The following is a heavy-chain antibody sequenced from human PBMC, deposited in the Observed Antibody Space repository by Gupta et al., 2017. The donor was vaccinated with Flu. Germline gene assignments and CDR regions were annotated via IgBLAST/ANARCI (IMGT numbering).Heavy chain of an antibody. V-gene: IGHV3-11*05. CDR2: NRSSRSYT. D-gene: IGHD6-13*01. CDR3: ARDHQNTGYSSSSGYGMDV. Sequence: QVQLVASGGGLVKPGGSLSLSCSASGFTFSYYSMRWIRLAPGKGLEWVSDNRSSRSYTNYAESVKGRVTISRDNAKNSLYLQMNSLRAEETAVYYGARDHQNTGYSSSSGYGMDVGGQGTTVTVSS. CDR1: GFTFSYYS. J-gene: IGHJ6*02.